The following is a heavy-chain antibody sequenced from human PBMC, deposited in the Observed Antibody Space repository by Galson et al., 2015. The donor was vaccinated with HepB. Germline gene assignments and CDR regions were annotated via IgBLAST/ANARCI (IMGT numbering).Heavy chain of an antibody. CDR3: AKEVELRAARPGIDY. J-gene: IGHJ4*02. V-gene: IGHV3-33*03. CDR1: GFNFRDYA. CDR2: LWYDGSHP. Sequence: SLRLSCAASGFNFRDYAMHWVRQTPGKGLEWVALLWYDGSHPYYIDSVKGRFTISRDNSKNILYLQMNSLRVEDTAVYYCAKEVELRAARPGIDYWGQGTLVTVAS. D-gene: IGHD6-6*01.